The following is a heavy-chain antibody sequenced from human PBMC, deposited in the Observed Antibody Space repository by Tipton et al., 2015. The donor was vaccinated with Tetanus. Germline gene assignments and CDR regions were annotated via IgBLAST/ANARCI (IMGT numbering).Heavy chain of an antibody. CDR1: GGSISSSSYY. CDR3: ARRGATVTTGEEDDY. D-gene: IGHD4-17*01. J-gene: IGHJ4*02. V-gene: IGHV4-39*01. CDR2: IYYSGST. Sequence: TLSLTCTVSGGSISSSSYYWGWIRQPPGKGLEWIGSIYYSGSTYYNPSLKSRVTISVDTSKNQFSLKLSSVTAADTAVYYCARRGATVTTGEEDDYWGQGTLVTVSS.